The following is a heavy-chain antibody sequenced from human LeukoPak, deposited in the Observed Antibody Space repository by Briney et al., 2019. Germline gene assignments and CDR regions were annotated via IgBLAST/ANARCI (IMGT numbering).Heavy chain of an antibody. CDR3: ARGGIVATNYYYYYYMDV. V-gene: IGHV3-74*01. CDR2: INSDGSST. CDR1: GFTFSSYW. D-gene: IGHD5-12*01. J-gene: IGHJ6*03. Sequence: GGSLRLSCAASGFTFSSYWMHWVRHAPGKGLVWVSRINSDGSSTSYADSVKGRFTISRDNAKNTLYLQMNSLRAEDTAVYYCARGGIVATNYYYYYYMDVWGKGTTVTVSS.